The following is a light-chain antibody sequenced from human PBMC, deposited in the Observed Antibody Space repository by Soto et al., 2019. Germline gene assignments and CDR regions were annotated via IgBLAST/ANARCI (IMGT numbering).Light chain of an antibody. V-gene: IGLV1-44*01. CDR1: SSNIGINT. Sequence: QSVLTQPPSASGTPGQRVTITSSGSSSNIGINTVNWYQQVPGTAPKLLIYTDNQRHSGVPDRFSGSKSGTSASLAISGLQSEDEADYYCAAWDDSLNGLYVFGTGTKLTVL. CDR3: AAWDDSLNGLYV. CDR2: TDN. J-gene: IGLJ1*01.